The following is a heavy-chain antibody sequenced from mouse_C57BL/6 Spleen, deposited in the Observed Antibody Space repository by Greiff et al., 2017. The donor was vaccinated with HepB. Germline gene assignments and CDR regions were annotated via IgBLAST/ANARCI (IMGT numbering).Heavy chain of an antibody. J-gene: IGHJ3*01. D-gene: IGHD3-2*02. V-gene: IGHV14-4*01. CDR1: GFNIKDDY. CDR2: IDPENGDT. Sequence: EVQLQQSGAELVRPGASVKLSCTASGFNIKDDYMHWVKQRPEQGLEWIGWIDPENGDTEYASKFQGKATITADTSSNTAYLQLSSLTSEDTAVYYCTTIDSSGYVGFAYWGQGTLVTVSA. CDR3: TTIDSSGYVGFAY.